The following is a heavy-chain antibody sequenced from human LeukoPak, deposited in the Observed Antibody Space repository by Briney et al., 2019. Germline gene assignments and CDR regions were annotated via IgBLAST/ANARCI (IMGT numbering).Heavy chain of an antibody. CDR3: ARDTQGYCSGGSCYRNWFDP. D-gene: IGHD2-15*01. CDR1: GFTFSSYG. V-gene: IGHV3-33*08. J-gene: IGHJ5*02. CDR2: IWYDGSNK. Sequence: GGSLRLSCAASGFTFSSYGMHWVRQAPGKGLEWVAVIWYDGSNKYYADSVKGRFTISRDNSKNTLYLQMNSLRAEDTAVYYCARDTQGYCSGGSCYRNWFDPWGQGTLVTVSS.